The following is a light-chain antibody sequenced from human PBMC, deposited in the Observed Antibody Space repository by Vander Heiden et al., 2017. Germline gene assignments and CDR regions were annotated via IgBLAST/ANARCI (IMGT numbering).Light chain of an antibody. CDR2: SNK. J-gene: IGLJ3*02. CDR1: SSNIGSNT. CDR3: AAWDDSLNGPV. Sequence: QSVLTPPPSASGTPGQRVTISCSGSSSNIGSNTVNWYQQLPGTAPKLLIYSNKQRPSGVPDRFSGSKSGISASLAISGLQSEDEADYYCAAWDDSLNGPVFGGGTKLTVL. V-gene: IGLV1-44*01.